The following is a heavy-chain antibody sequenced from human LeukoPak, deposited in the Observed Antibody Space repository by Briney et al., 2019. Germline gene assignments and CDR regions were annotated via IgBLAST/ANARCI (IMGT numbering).Heavy chain of an antibody. V-gene: IGHV5-51*01. CDR2: IYPGDSDT. CDR3: ARRLRWTPRGFDY. CDR1: GYRFTSYW. J-gene: IGHJ4*02. Sequence: GESLKISCKGSGYRFTSYWIGWVRQMPGKGLEWMGIIYPGDSDTRYSPSFQGQVTISADKSISTAYLQWSSLKASDTAMYYCARRLRWTPRGFDYWGQGTLVTVSS. D-gene: IGHD4-23*01.